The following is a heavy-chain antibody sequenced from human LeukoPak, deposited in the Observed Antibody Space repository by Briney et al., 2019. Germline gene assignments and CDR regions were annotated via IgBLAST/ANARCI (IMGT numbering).Heavy chain of an antibody. Sequence: PGGSLRLSCAASGFTFSGYEMNWVRQAPGKGLEWVSYISSSGSTIYHADSVKGRFTVSRDNAKNSLYLQMNSLRAEDTAVYYCARDPGYCSTTSCYKFFDYWGQGTLVTVSS. J-gene: IGHJ4*02. CDR3: ARDPGYCSTTSCYKFFDY. V-gene: IGHV3-48*03. CDR2: ISSSGSTI. CDR1: GFTFSGYE. D-gene: IGHD2-2*02.